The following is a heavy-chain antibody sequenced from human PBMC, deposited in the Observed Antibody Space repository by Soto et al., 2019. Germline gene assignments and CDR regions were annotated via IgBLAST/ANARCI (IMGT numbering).Heavy chain of an antibody. CDR2: ISAYNGNT. D-gene: IGHD3-10*01. Sequence: QVQLVQSGAEVKKPGASVKVSCKASGYTFTSYGISWVRQAPGQGLEWMGWISAYNGNTNYAQKLQGRVTMTTDTSTSTAYMELRSLRSDDTAVYYCASDFPGMDYYYYGMDVWGQGTTVTVSS. CDR1: GYTFTSYG. V-gene: IGHV1-18*01. CDR3: ASDFPGMDYYYYGMDV. J-gene: IGHJ6*02.